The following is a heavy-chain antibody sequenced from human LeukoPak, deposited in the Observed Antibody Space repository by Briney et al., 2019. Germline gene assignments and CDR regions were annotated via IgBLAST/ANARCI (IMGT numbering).Heavy chain of an antibody. Sequence: PGGSLRLSCTASGFTLGDYAMSWFRQAPGKGLEWVGFIRSKAYGGTTEYAASVKGRFTISRDDSKSIAYLQMNSLKAEDTAVYYCTSLSSGYYIWIWFDPWGQGTLVTVSS. CDR2: IRSKAYGGTT. D-gene: IGHD3-22*01. CDR1: GFTLGDYA. V-gene: IGHV3-49*03. CDR3: TSLSSGYYIWIWFDP. J-gene: IGHJ5*02.